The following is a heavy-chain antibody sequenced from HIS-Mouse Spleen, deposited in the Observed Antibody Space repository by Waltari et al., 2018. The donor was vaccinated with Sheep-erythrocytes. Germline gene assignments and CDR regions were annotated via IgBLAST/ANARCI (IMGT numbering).Heavy chain of an antibody. CDR2: MNPTSGNT. D-gene: IGHD6-13*01. V-gene: IGHV1-8*01. CDR3: ARGIAAAGTDWFDP. Sequence: QVQLVQSGAEVKKPGASVKVSCKASGYTFTSYDINWVRPATGQGLEWMGWMNPTSGNTGYAKKFQGRVTMTRNTSISTAYMELSSLRSEDTAVYYCARGIAAAGTDWFDPWGQGTLVTVSS. CDR1: GYTFTSYD. J-gene: IGHJ5*02.